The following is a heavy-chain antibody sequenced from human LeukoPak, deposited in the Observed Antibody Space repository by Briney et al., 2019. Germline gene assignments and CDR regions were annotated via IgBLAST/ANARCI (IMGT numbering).Heavy chain of an antibody. CDR2: ISSSSSTI. CDR1: GFTFSSYS. Sequence: GGSLRLSCAASGFTFSSYSMNWVRQAPGKGLEWVSYISSSSSTIYYADSVKGRFTISRDNAKNSLYLQMNSLRAEDTAVYYCARPEQYSYGYYYYYYMDVWGKGTTVTVSS. CDR3: ARPEQYSYGYYYYYYMDV. D-gene: IGHD5-18*01. J-gene: IGHJ6*03. V-gene: IGHV3-48*01.